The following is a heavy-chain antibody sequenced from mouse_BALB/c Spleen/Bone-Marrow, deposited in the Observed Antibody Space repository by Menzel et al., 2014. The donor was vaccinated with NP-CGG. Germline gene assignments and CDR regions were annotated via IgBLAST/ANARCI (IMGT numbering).Heavy chain of an antibody. CDR1: GYAFSGYW. V-gene: IGHV1-80*01. J-gene: IGHJ2*01. Sequence: VHLVESGAELVRPGSSVKISCEASGYAFSGYWMNWVKQRPGQGLEWIGQIYPGDGDTDYNGKFKGKATLTADRSSSTAYMQLSSLTSEDSAVYFCARGGISVDYWGQGTTLTVSS. CDR3: ARGGISVDY. CDR2: IYPGDGDT.